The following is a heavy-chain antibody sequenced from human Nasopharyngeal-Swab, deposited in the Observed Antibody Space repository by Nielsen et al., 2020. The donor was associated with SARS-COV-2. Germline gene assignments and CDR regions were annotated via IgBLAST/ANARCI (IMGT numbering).Heavy chain of an antibody. J-gene: IGHJ5*02. Sequence: ASVKVSCKASGYTFTSYDINWVRQAPGQGLEWMGWMNPNSGNTGYAQKFQGRVTMTRNTSISTAYMELSSLRSEDTAVYYCARVVRTRYGSGSYGGFDPWGQGTLVTVSS. V-gene: IGHV1-8*01. CDR3: ARVVRTRYGSGSYGGFDP. CDR2: MNPNSGNT. CDR1: GYTFTSYD. D-gene: IGHD3-10*01.